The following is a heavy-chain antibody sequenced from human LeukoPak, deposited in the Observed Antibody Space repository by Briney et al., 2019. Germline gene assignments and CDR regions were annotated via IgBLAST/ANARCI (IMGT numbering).Heavy chain of an antibody. CDR3: ARTDGVDY. Sequence: VSVKVSCRASGYTFTGSYIHWVRQAPGQGLEWMGRINPNSGVTIYAQKFQGRVTLTRDTSITTAYMELSSLRSDDTAVYYCARTDGVDYWGQGTLDTVSS. CDR2: INPNSGVT. CDR1: GYTFTGSY. V-gene: IGHV1-2*06. D-gene: IGHD4-17*01. J-gene: IGHJ4*02.